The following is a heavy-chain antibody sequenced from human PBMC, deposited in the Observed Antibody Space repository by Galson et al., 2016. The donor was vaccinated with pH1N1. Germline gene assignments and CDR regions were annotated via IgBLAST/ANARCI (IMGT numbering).Heavy chain of an antibody. CDR2: TSQDGSQK. D-gene: IGHD6-13*01. CDR1: GFIFSDHW. CDR3: VRAIGAAASF. J-gene: IGHJ4*02. Sequence: SLRLSCAASGFIFSDHWMSWVRQAPDKGLEWVANTSQDGSQKYYVDSVRGRFTISGDNAKNSVSLQMNSLRPDGTGVYYCVRAIGAAASFWGQGTLVTVSS. V-gene: IGHV3-7*01.